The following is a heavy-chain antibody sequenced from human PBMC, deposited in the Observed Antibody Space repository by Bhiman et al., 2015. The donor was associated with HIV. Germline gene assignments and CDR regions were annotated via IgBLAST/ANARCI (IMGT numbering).Heavy chain of an antibody. CDR1: GFTFGSAW. CDR2: INPDGSDK. V-gene: IGHV3-7*02. CDR3: AKSDQTHFDY. Sequence: EVRLVESGGALVQPGESLRLSCTTSGFTFGSAWMAWVRQAPGKGLEWVANINPDGSDKYYVDSVKGRFTISRDNSKNTLYLQMHSLRAEDTAVYYCAKSDQTHFDYWGQGTLVTVSS. J-gene: IGHJ4*02.